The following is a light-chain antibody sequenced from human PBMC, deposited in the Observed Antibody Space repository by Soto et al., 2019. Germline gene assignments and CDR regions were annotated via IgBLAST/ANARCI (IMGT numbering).Light chain of an antibody. V-gene: IGLV1-47*01. CDR3: AVWDDSLSGVV. J-gene: IGLJ2*01. Sequence: QSVLTQPPSASGTPGQRVTISCSGSSSNIRNNYVYWYHQLPGTAPKLVIYRDNQRPSGVPDRFSGSKSGTSASLAISGLRSEDEADYYCAVWDDSLSGVVFGGGTKLTVL. CDR2: RDN. CDR1: SSNIRNNY.